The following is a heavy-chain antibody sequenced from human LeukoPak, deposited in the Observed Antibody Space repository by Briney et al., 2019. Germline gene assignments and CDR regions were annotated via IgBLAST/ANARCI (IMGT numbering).Heavy chain of an antibody. V-gene: IGHV3-23*01. CDR3: ARQRLVSNNWFDP. D-gene: IGHD3-9*01. Sequence: GGSLRLSCAASGFTFSSYAMSWVRQAPGKGLEWVSAISGSGGSTYYADSVKGRFTISRDNSKNTLYLQMNSLRAEDTAVYYRARQRLVSNNWFDPWGQGTLVTVSS. CDR1: GFTFSSYA. J-gene: IGHJ5*02. CDR2: ISGSGGST.